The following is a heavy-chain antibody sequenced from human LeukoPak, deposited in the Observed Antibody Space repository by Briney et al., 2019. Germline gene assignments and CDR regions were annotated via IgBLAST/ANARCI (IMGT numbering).Heavy chain of an antibody. CDR1: GYTFTSYG. V-gene: IGHV1-18*01. Sequence: ASVKDSCKASGYTFTSYGISWVRQAPGQGLEWMGWISAYNGNTNYAQKLQGRVTMTTDTSTSTAYMELRSLRSDDTAVYYCARTYSSSWYNWFDPWGQGTLVTVSS. J-gene: IGHJ5*02. D-gene: IGHD6-13*01. CDR2: ISAYNGNT. CDR3: ARTYSSSWYNWFDP.